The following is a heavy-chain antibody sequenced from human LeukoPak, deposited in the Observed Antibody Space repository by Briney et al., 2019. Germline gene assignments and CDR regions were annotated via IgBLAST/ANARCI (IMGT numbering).Heavy chain of an antibody. CDR1: GYTFSSFN. J-gene: IGHJ4*02. Sequence: ASVKVSCKTSGYTFSSFNMHWLRQAPGQGPEWVGIINPSVGSTRYAQKFQGRVNMTRDMSTSTVYMELSGVRSEDTAVYYCGRSTGYYYPIFDYWGQGTLVTVSS. CDR2: INPSVGST. D-gene: IGHD3-22*01. CDR3: GRSTGYYYPIFDY. V-gene: IGHV1-46*01.